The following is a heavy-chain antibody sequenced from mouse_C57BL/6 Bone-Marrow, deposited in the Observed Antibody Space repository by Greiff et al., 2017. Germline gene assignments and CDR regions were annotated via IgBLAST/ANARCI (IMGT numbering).Heavy chain of an antibody. V-gene: IGHV5-4*01. CDR1: GFTFSSYA. CDR3: ARLWLDWYFDG. Sequence: VQLKESGGGLVKPGGSLKLSCAASGFTFSSYAMSWVRQTPEKRLEWVATISAGGSYTYYPDHVKGRYTISRDHAKNNLYLQMSHLKSEDTAVYYCARLWLDWYFDGWGTGTTVTVSS. J-gene: IGHJ1*03. CDR2: ISAGGSYT. D-gene: IGHD2-2*01.